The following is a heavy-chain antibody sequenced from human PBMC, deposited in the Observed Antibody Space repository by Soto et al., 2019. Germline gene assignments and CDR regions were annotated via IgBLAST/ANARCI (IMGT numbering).Heavy chain of an antibody. D-gene: IGHD3-10*01. CDR3: ARASYRGGPNPISDY. CDR1: GFTFDDCG. V-gene: IGHV3-20*04. Sequence: PGGSLRLSCAASGFTFDDCGMSWVRQAPGKGLQWISSINWNGGITAYADSVKGRFTISRDNAKNSLYLQLNSLRAEDTALYYCARASYRGGPNPISDYWGQGTLVTVSS. J-gene: IGHJ4*02. CDR2: INWNGGIT.